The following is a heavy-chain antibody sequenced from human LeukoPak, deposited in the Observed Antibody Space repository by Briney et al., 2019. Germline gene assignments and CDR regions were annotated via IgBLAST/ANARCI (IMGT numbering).Heavy chain of an antibody. V-gene: IGHV3-33*01. CDR1: GFTFSSYG. J-gene: IGHJ4*02. CDR3: TSAPGDAIGYGNDY. D-gene: IGHD2-21*01. Sequence: GGSLRFSCAASGFTFSSYGMHWVRQAPGKGLEWVAVIWYDGSNKYYADSVKGRFTISRDNSKNTLYLQMNSLRAEDTAVYYCTSAPGDAIGYGNDYWGQGTLVTVSS. CDR2: IWYDGSNK.